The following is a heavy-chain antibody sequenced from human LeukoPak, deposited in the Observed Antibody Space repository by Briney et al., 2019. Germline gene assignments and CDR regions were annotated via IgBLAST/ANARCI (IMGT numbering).Heavy chain of an antibody. Sequence: PSETLSLTCNVSGGSISGYYWHWIRQPAGKGLEWIGRIYASGSTNYNPSLGSRVTMSLDTSKNYFSLKLNSVTAADTAVYFCARDPMTHFFDYWGQGTLVTVSP. CDR1: GGSISGYY. D-gene: IGHD2-21*02. J-gene: IGHJ4*02. CDR3: ARDPMTHFFDY. CDR2: IYASGST. V-gene: IGHV4-4*07.